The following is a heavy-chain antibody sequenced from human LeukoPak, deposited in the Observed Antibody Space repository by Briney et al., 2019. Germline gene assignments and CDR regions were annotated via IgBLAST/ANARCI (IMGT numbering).Heavy chain of an antibody. Sequence: ASVKVSCKASGYTFNDYYMHWVRQAPGQGLEWLGWIRPNTGGTNFAQNFQGRVTMTRDTSISTAYMELRRLRSDDTAVYYCARVLSSSHPDGYYYYYYMDVWGTGTTVTVSS. J-gene: IGHJ6*03. CDR2: IRPNTGGT. CDR3: ARVLSSSHPDGYYYYYYMDV. V-gene: IGHV1-2*02. D-gene: IGHD5-24*01. CDR1: GYTFNDYY.